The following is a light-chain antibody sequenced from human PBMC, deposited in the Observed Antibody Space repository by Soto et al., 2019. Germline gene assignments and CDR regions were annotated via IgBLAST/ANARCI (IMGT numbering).Light chain of an antibody. CDR2: EAS. V-gene: IGKV3-20*01. CDR1: PRVSTSS. J-gene: IGKJ1*01. CDR3: QQYGT. Sequence: IVETQAPSKLDLSRGERATLPCRASPRVSTSSLAWYQQNPGQAPRLLIYEASIRATGIPDRFSGGVSGTDFALSICRLEPEDFAVFDCQQYGTFARGTKVDIK.